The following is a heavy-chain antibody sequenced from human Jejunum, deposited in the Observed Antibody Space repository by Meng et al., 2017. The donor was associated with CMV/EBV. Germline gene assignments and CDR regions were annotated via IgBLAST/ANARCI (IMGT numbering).Heavy chain of an antibody. D-gene: IGHD3-10*01. CDR3: ARDLGGYGSY. Sequence: LSCDASGFTFRTYWMHWVRQVPGQGLVWVARTNADGTTTNYADSVKGRYTISRDNAENTLFLQMNSLRAEDTGVYYCARDLGGYGSYWGQGALVTVSS. CDR1: GFTFRTYW. CDR2: TNADGTTT. J-gene: IGHJ4*02. V-gene: IGHV3-74*01.